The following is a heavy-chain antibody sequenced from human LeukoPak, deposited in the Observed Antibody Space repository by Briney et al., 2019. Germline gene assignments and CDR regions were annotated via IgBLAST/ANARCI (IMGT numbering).Heavy chain of an antibody. Sequence: GGTLRLSCAASGFTFNNYGMHWVRQAPGKGLEWVAFIRYDGSNKYYADSVKGRFTISRDNSKNTLYLQMNSLRAEDTAVYYCAELKKIWGQGTLVTVSS. D-gene: IGHD1-26*01. V-gene: IGHV3-30*02. CDR1: GFTFNNYG. CDR3: AELKKI. J-gene: IGHJ4*02. CDR2: IRYDGSNK.